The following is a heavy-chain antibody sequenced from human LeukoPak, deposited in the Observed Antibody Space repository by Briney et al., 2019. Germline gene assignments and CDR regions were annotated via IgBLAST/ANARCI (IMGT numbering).Heavy chain of an antibody. V-gene: IGHV3-23*01. D-gene: IGHD1-26*01. Sequence: GGSLRLSWAAAGFTFSDYALNWVRQAPGKGLESVSFIRGRGGRTYYADSVEGRFTISRDNSKNTVYLEMNSLSDEDTAVYYCAKGRIVGASCLECWGQGTLVTVSS. CDR1: GFTFSDYA. CDR2: IRGRGGRT. J-gene: IGHJ4*02. CDR3: AKGRIVGASCLEC.